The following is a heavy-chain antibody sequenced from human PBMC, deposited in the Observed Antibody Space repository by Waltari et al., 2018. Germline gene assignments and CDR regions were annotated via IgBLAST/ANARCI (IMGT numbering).Heavy chain of an antibody. Sequence: EVQLLESGGGLVQPGGSLRLSCAASGFTFSSYAMSWVRQAPGKGLEWVSGIRDSGVRTYYAESVKGRCTISRDNSKNTLHLQMNSLRAEDTAVYYCAKGNVPATVHFAFDIWGPGTRVTVSA. CDR2: IRDSGVRT. D-gene: IGHD2-2*01. CDR1: GFTFSSYA. V-gene: IGHV3-23*01. J-gene: IGHJ3*02. CDR3: AKGNVPATVHFAFDI.